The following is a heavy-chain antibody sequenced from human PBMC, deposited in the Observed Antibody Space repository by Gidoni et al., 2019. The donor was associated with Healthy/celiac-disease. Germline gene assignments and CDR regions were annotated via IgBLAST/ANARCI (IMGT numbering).Heavy chain of an antibody. CDR1: EGTFSSYA. D-gene: IGHD1-1*01. CDR2: IIPILGIA. J-gene: IGHJ6*02. CDR3: ARAQLDQVYYYYGMDV. V-gene: IGHV1-69*04. Sequence: QVQLVQSGAEVKKPGASVKVYCKASEGTFSSYAISWVRQAPGQGLEWMGRIIPILGIANYAQKFQGRVTITADKSTSTAYMELSSLRSEDTAVYYCARAQLDQVYYYYGMDVWGQVTTVTVSS.